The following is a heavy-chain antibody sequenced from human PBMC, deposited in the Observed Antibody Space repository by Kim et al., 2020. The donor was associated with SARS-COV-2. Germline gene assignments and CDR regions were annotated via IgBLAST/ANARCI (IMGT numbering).Heavy chain of an antibody. CDR3: ARLGVIQVGLSNWYFDL. J-gene: IGHJ2*01. CDR1: GGSISSSSYY. D-gene: IGHD5-18*01. V-gene: IGHV4-39*01. CDR2: ICYTGST. Sequence: SETLSLTCTVSGGSISSSSYYWGRIRQPQGKGLEWIGSICYTGSTYYNPYLKSRVTISVDTSKNQFSLKLSSVTAADTAVYYCARLGVIQVGLSNWYFDLWGRGTLVTVSS.